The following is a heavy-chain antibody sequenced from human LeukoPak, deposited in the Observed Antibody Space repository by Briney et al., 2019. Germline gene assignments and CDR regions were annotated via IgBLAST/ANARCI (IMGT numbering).Heavy chain of an antibody. Sequence: GGSLRLSCAASRFTFSSYAMSWVRQAPGKGLEWVSAISGSGGSTYYADSVKGRFTISRDNSKNTLYLQMNSLRAEDTAVYYCAKDHRDKYCSSTGCYSVVFGSPIDYWGQGTLVTVSS. CDR1: RFTFSSYA. D-gene: IGHD2-2*01. CDR2: ISGSGGST. V-gene: IGHV3-23*01. J-gene: IGHJ4*02. CDR3: AKDHRDKYCSSTGCYSVVFGSPIDY.